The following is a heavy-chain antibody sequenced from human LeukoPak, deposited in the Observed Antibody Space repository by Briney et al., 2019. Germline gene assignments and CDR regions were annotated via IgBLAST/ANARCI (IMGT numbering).Heavy chain of an antibody. J-gene: IGHJ3*02. CDR1: GFTFSSYW. CDR3: AKYWYNSLTGGAFDI. V-gene: IGHV3-7*03. CDR2: IKQDGSEK. D-gene: IGHD6-13*01. Sequence: GGSLRLSCAASGFTFSSYWMSWVRQAPGKGLEWVANIKQDGSEKYYVDSVKGRFTISRDNAKNSLYLQMNSLRAEDMALYYCAKYWYNSLTGGAFDIWGQGTMVTVSS.